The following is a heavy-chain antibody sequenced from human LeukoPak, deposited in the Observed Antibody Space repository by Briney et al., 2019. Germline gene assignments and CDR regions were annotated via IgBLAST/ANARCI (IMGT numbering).Heavy chain of an antibody. D-gene: IGHD2-21*02. J-gene: IGHJ3*02. CDR2: IIPIFGTA. CDR3: ARRGGDNAFDI. Sequence: GASVKVSCTASGGTFSSYAISWVRQAPGQGLEWMGGIIPIFGTANYAQKFQGRVTITTDESTSTAYMELSSLRSEDTAVYYCARRGGDNAFDIWGQGTMVTVSS. V-gene: IGHV1-69*05. CDR1: GGTFSSYA.